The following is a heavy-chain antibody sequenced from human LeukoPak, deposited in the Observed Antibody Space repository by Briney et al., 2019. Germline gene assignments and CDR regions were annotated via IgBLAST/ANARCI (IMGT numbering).Heavy chain of an antibody. Sequence: SETLSLTCAVYGGSFSGYYWSWIRQPPGKGLEWIGEINHSGSTNYNPSLKSRVTISVDASKNQFSLKLSSVTAADTAVYYCASHLYCSGGSCLDYWGQGTLVTVSS. CDR1: GGSFSGYY. J-gene: IGHJ4*02. D-gene: IGHD2-15*01. CDR3: ASHLYCSGGSCLDY. CDR2: INHSGST. V-gene: IGHV4-34*01.